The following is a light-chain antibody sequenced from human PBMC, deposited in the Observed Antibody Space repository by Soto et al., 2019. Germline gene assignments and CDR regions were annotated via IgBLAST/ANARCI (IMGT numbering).Light chain of an antibody. CDR1: TSNIGTNT. Sequence: QSVLTQPPSASGTPGQRVTISCSGTTSNIGTNTVSWYQQLPGTAPKLLIYSNNQRPSGVPDRFSASKSGTSASLAISGPQSEDEADYYCAAWDDRLNGVVFGGGTKVTVL. CDR2: SNN. CDR3: AAWDDRLNGVV. V-gene: IGLV1-44*01. J-gene: IGLJ2*01.